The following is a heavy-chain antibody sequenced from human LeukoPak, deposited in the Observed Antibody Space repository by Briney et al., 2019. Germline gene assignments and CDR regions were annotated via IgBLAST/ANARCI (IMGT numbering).Heavy chain of an antibody. CDR2: ISGSGGST. D-gene: IGHD3-10*01. V-gene: IGHV3-23*01. Sequence: GGSLRLSCAASGFTFSSYALSWVRQAPGKGLEWVSAISGSGGSTYYADSVKGRFTISRDNSKNTLYLQMNSLRAEDTAVYYCAAPLYGSGSWDYWGQGTLVTVSS. CDR3: AAPLYGSGSWDY. J-gene: IGHJ4*02. CDR1: GFTFSSYA.